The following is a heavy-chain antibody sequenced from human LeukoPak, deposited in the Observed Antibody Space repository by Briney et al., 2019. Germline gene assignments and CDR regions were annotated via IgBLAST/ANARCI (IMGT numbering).Heavy chain of an antibody. Sequence: SETLSLTCAVSGGSISSITWWSWVRQPPGKRLEWIGEIYHTGSTNYNPSLKSRVTMSVDKSKNQFSLNLSSVTAADTAVYYCARRRWEHYLDYWGQGTLVTVSS. CDR1: GGSISSITW. D-gene: IGHD1-26*01. CDR3: ARRRWEHYLDY. V-gene: IGHV4-4*02. J-gene: IGHJ4*02. CDR2: IYHTGST.